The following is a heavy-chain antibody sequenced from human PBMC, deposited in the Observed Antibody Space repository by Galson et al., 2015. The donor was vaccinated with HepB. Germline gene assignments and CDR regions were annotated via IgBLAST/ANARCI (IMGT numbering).Heavy chain of an antibody. Sequence: SLRLSCAASGFTFSNYGMSWVRQAPGKGLELVSAIRGDGGWTVYAYSVKGRFTISRDHSWNMLYLQMSGLIAEDTAVYFCVKDHCTTRSCYIDSYMDDGGKGTRVTVSS. CDR2: IRGDGGWT. CDR3: VKDHCTTRSCYIDSYMDD. CDR1: GFTFSNYG. V-gene: IGHV3-23*01. D-gene: IGHD2-2*02. J-gene: IGHJ6*03.